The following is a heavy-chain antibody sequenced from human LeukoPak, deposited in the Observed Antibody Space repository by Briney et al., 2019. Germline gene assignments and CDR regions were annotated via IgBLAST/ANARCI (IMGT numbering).Heavy chain of an antibody. CDR1: GYSISSGHN. CDR2: IYHSGKT. D-gene: IGHD2-15*01. V-gene: IGHV4-38-2*02. J-gene: IGHJ6*03. Sequence: SETLSLTCSVSGYSISSGHNWGWIRQAPGKGLEWIGSIYHSGKTYYNPSLKSRVTISIDTSKNESSLKLSSVTAADTAVYYCTRETIVVVVVAGVDYMDVWGKGTTVTVSS. CDR3: TRETIVVVVVAGVDYMDV.